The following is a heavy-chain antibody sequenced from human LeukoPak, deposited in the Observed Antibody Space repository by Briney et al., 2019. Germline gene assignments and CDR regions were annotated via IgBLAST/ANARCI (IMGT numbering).Heavy chain of an antibody. J-gene: IGHJ3*02. CDR2: ISSSISYI. CDR1: GFTFSSYS. Sequence: SGGSLRLSCAASGFTFSSYSMNWVRQAPGKGLEWVSSISSSISYIYYADSVKGRFTISRDNAKNSLYLKMNSLRAEDTAVYYCARDRIPQQQLVIGDAFDIWGQGTMVTVSS. D-gene: IGHD6-13*01. CDR3: ARDRIPQQQLVIGDAFDI. V-gene: IGHV3-21*01.